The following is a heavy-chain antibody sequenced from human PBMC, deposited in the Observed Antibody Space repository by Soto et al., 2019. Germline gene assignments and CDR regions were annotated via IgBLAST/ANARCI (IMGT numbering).Heavy chain of an antibody. Sequence: SETLSLTCTVSGGSISSSSYYWGWIRQPPAKGLEWIGSIYYSGSTYYNPSLKSRVTLSVSTAKTQYSWKPSPVSGGESAVYFCARERSTIFGVVIAPDYYYGMDVWGQGXTVTVS. CDR1: GGSISSSSYY. D-gene: IGHD3-3*01. CDR2: IYYSGST. CDR3: ARERSTIFGVVIAPDYYYGMDV. V-gene: IGHV4-39*01. J-gene: IGHJ6*02.